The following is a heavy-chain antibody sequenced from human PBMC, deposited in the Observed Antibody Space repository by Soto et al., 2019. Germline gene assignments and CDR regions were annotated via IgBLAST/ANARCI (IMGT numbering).Heavy chain of an antibody. CDR3: ARDRRKDIVATTYYYYFGMDV. V-gene: IGHV4-61*01. J-gene: IGHJ6*02. D-gene: IGHD5-12*01. Sequence: SETLSLTCTVSGGSVSSGSYYWSWIRQPPGKGLEWIGYIYYSGSTNYNPSLKRRVTISVDTSKNQFSLKLSSVTAADTAVYYWARDRRKDIVATTYYYYFGMDVWGQGTTVTVSS. CDR2: IYYSGST. CDR1: GGSVSSGSYY.